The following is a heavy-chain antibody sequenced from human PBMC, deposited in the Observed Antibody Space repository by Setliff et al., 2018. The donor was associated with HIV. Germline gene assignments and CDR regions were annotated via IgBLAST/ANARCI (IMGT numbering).Heavy chain of an antibody. CDR3: ARVGNIVATSRSDAFDI. D-gene: IGHD5-12*01. CDR2: ISTYSDET. Sequence: ASVKVSCKPSGYTFTTYGLSWVRQAPGQGLEWMGWISTYSDETSSSQNLQGRLTMTRDTSTSTVYMELSSLRSEDTAVYYCARVGNIVATSRSDAFDIWGQGTKVTVSS. V-gene: IGHV1-18*01. CDR1: GYTFTTYG. J-gene: IGHJ3*02.